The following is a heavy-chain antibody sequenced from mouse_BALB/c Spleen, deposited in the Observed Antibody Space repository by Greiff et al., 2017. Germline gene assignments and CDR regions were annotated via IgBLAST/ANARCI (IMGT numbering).Heavy chain of an antibody. J-gene: IGHJ1*01. CDR3: TRDQGDGYYNWYFDV. CDR2: ISSGGSYT. CDR1: GFTFSSYT. V-gene: IGHV5-6-4*01. D-gene: IGHD2-3*01. Sequence: EVKLVESGGGLVKPGGSLKLSCAASGFTFSSYTMSWVRQTPEKRLEWVATISSGGSYTYYPDSVKGRFTISRDNAKNTLYLQMSSLKSEDTAMYYCTRDQGDGYYNWYFDVWGAGTTVTVSS.